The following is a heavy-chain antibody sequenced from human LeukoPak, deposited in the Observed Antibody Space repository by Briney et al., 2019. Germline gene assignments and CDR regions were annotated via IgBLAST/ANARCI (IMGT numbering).Heavy chain of an antibody. CDR3: AKSINIGLRAPFDM. D-gene: IGHD3-10*01. CDR2: LSGTGGST. Sequence: PGGSLRLSCVASGITFSDYAMSWVRKTPGKGLEWVSALSGTGGSTYYADSVEGRFTISRDNSKYTLYLQMRSLRAEDTAVYYCAKSINIGLRAPFDMWGQGTMVTVSS. J-gene: IGHJ3*02. V-gene: IGHV3-23*01. CDR1: GITFSDYA.